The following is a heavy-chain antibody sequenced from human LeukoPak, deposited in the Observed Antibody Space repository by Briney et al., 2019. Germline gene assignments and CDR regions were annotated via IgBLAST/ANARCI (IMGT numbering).Heavy chain of an antibody. D-gene: IGHD3-10*01. CDR1: GFTVSSNY. V-gene: IGHV3-66*01. CDR3: AREGGGNYYGSGAIDY. CDR2: IYDNGNT. Sequence: GGSLRLSCAASGFTVSSNYMSWVRQAPGKGLEWVSIIYDNGNTYYAASVKDRFTISRDNSKNTLYLQMNSLRAEDTAVYYCAREGGGNYYGSGAIDYWGQGTLVTVSS. J-gene: IGHJ4*02.